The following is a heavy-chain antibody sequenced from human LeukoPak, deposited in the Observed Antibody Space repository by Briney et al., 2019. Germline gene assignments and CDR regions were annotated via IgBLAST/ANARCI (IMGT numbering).Heavy chain of an antibody. V-gene: IGHV4-38-2*02. CDR2: IYHSGST. CDR1: GYSISSGYY. Sequence: SETLSLTCTVSGYSISSGYYWGWIRQPPGKGLEWIGSIYHSGSTYYNPSLKSRVTISVDTSKNQFSLKLSSVTAADTAVYYCARTYYYYMDVWGKGTTVTVS. J-gene: IGHJ6*03. CDR3: ARTYYYYMDV.